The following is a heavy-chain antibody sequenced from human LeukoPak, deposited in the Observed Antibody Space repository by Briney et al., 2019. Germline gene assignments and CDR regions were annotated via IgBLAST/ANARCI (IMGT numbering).Heavy chain of an antibody. D-gene: IGHD1-26*01. Sequence: PSETLSLTCTVSGGSISSYYWSWIRQPAGKGLERIGRIYTSGSTDYNPSLKSRVTMSVDTSKNQFSLKLSSVTAAVTAVYYCARGGSYHHDAFDIWGQGTMVTVSS. CDR1: GGSISSYY. V-gene: IGHV4-4*07. J-gene: IGHJ3*02. CDR3: ARGGSYHHDAFDI. CDR2: IYTSGST.